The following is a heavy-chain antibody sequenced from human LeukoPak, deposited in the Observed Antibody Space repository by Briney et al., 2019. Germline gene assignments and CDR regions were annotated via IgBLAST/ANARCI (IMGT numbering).Heavy chain of an antibody. D-gene: IGHD2-15*01. CDR3: AKGGGGSSFDF. CDR1: GFTFSNYA. CDR2: IGISDGST. V-gene: IGHV3-23*01. Sequence: GGSLRLSCGASGFTFSNYAMTWVRQAPGKGLEWVSGIGISDGSTYNADSVRGRLTISRDNSKNTLYLQMNSLRAEDTAVYYCAKGGGGSSFDFWGQGTLVTVSS. J-gene: IGHJ4*02.